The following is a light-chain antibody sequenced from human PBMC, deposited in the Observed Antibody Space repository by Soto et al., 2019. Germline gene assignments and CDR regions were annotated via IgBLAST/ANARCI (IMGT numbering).Light chain of an antibody. CDR1: SSNIGAGYD. CDR2: GNS. Sequence: QSVLTQPPSVSGAPGQRVTISCTGSSSNIGAGYDVHWYQQLPGTAPKLLIYGNSNRPSGVPDRFSGSKSGTSASLAITGLRAEDEADYYCQSYDSSLSGSYVFATGTKLTVL. CDR3: QSYDSSLSGSYV. J-gene: IGLJ1*01. V-gene: IGLV1-40*01.